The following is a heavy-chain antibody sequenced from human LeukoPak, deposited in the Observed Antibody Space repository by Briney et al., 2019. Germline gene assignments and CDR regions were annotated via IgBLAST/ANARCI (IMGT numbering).Heavy chain of an antibody. CDR3: AAYYYDSSGYYY. CDR2: ISSSGSTI. D-gene: IGHD3-22*01. J-gene: IGHJ4*02. Sequence: QSGGSLSLSCAASGFTFSSYEMLWLRPAPGKGLEWVSYISSSGSTIYYADSVKGRFTISRDNAKNSLYLQMNSLRAEDTAVYYCAAYYYDSSGYYYWGQGTLVSVSS. V-gene: IGHV3-48*03. CDR1: GFTFSSYE.